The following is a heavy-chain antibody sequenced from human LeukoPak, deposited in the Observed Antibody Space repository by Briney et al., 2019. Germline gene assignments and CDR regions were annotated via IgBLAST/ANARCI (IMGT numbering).Heavy chain of an antibody. Sequence: SETLSLTCTVSGGSISSYYWSWIRQPPGKGLEWIGYIYYSGSTNYNPSLKSRVTISVDTSKNQFSLKLSSVTVADTAVYYCARQGYSYAPFDYWGQGTLVTVSS. CDR3: ARQGYSYAPFDY. V-gene: IGHV4-59*08. D-gene: IGHD5-18*01. J-gene: IGHJ4*02. CDR2: IYYSGST. CDR1: GGSISSYY.